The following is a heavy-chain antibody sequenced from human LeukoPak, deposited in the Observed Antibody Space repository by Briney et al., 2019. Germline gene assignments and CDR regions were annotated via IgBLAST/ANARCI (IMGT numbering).Heavy chain of an antibody. CDR3: ARAGYDILTLAPDPANDY. Sequence: ASVTVSCKASGYTFTRYGISWVRQAPGQGLEWMGWISGCNGNTKYAQKFQGRGTMTTDTSTSTASMELRSLRSDDTAVYYCARAGYDILTLAPDPANDYWGQGILVTVSS. V-gene: IGHV1-18*01. J-gene: IGHJ4*02. D-gene: IGHD3-9*01. CDR2: ISGCNGNT. CDR1: GYTFTRYG.